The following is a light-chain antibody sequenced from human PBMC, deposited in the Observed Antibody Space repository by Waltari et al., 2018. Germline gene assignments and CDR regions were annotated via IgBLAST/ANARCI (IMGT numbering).Light chain of an antibody. CDR1: SLSTYY. J-gene: IGLJ2*01. Sequence: SSELIQDPAVSVAMGQTVRLTCQGDSLSTYYASWYHQRPGQAPILAIYDKNNRPAGVPDRFSGSSSHNTVSLTITGAQAEDEAYYYCHSRDASGVAGSFGGGTKLTVL. CDR2: DKN. CDR3: HSRDASGVAGS. V-gene: IGLV3-19*01.